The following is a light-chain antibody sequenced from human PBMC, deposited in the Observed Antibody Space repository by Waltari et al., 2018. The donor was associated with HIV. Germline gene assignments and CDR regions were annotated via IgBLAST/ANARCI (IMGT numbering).Light chain of an antibody. CDR2: QDS. CDR3: QAWDSSTSYV. Sequence: SYELTQPPSVSVSPGHTASITCSVEKCGDKYECWYQQKPGQSPVLVIYQDSKRPSGIPERFSGSNSGNTATLTISGTQAMDEADYYCQAWDSSTSYVFGTGTKVTVL. V-gene: IGLV3-1*01. J-gene: IGLJ1*01. CDR1: KCGDKY.